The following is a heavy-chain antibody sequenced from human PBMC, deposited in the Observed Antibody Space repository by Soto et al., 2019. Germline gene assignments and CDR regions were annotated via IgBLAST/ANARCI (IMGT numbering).Heavy chain of an antibody. J-gene: IGHJ4*02. CDR3: AREISVVITYFDY. CDR2: ISSSSSYI. Sequence: EVQLVESGGGLVKPGGSLRLSCAASGFTFSSYSMNWVRQAPGKGLEWVSSISSSSSYIYYADSVKGRFTISRDNAKNSLYLQMNSLRAEDTAVYYCAREISVVITYFDYWGQGTLVTVSS. V-gene: IGHV3-21*01. D-gene: IGHD3-22*01. CDR1: GFTFSSYS.